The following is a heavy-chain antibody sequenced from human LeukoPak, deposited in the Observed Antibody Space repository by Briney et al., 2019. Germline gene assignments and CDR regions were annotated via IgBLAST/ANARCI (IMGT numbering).Heavy chain of an antibody. CDR3: AKEGRSLQTY. Sequence: GGSLRLSCAASGFTFSSYGMHWVRQAPGKGLEWVAVIWYDGSNKYYADSVKGRFTISGDNSKNTLYLQMNSLRAEDTAVYYCAKEGRSLQTYWGQGTLVTVSS. V-gene: IGHV3-33*06. CDR2: IWYDGSNK. D-gene: IGHD5-24*01. J-gene: IGHJ4*02. CDR1: GFTFSSYG.